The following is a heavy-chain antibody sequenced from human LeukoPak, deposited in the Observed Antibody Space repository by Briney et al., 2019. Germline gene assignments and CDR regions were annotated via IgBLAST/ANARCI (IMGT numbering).Heavy chain of an antibody. V-gene: IGHV3-9*01. D-gene: IGHD3-22*01. Sequence: GGSLRLSCAASGFTFDDHAMYWVRQAPGKGLEWVSGINWDGSRIGYADAVKGRFTISRDSAKNSLYLQMNSLRAEDTALYYCARASYYYDTSGLGAFDIWGQGTLATVSS. CDR1: GFTFDDHA. CDR3: ARASYYYDTSGLGAFDI. CDR2: INWDGSRI. J-gene: IGHJ3*02.